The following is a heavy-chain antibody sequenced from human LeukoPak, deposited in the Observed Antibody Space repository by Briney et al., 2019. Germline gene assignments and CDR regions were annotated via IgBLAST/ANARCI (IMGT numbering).Heavy chain of an antibody. Sequence: SETLSFTCAGSGYSISRGYYWGWIRQPPGKGLEWIGSIYHSGTTYYNPSLKSRVTISVDMSKNQFSLKLTSVTAADTAVYYCARVGDSTAYYYGSSYYYYMDVWGKGTTVTVSS. CDR1: GYSISRGYY. D-gene: IGHD3-22*01. CDR3: ARVGDSTAYYYGSSYYYYMDV. CDR2: IYHSGTT. J-gene: IGHJ6*03. V-gene: IGHV4-38-2*01.